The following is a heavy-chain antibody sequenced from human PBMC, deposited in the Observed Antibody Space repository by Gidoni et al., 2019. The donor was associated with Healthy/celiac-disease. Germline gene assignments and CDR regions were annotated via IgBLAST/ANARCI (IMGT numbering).Heavy chain of an antibody. Sequence: EVQLLESGGGLVQPGGSLRLSCAAPGFPFSSYAMSWVRQAPGKGLEWVSAISGSGGSTYYADSVKGRFTISRDNSKNTLYLKMNSLRAEDTAVYYCANRDYYDSSGYLDYWGQGTLVTVSS. D-gene: IGHD3-22*01. CDR3: ANRDYYDSSGYLDY. CDR2: ISGSGGST. J-gene: IGHJ4*02. CDR1: GFPFSSYA. V-gene: IGHV3-23*01.